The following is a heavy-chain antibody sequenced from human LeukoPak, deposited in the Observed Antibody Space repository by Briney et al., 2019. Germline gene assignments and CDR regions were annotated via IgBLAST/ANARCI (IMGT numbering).Heavy chain of an antibody. D-gene: IGHD4-17*01. CDR2: ISAYNGNT. CDR3: ARDVHDYGDYSFDY. Sequence: ASVKVSCKASGYTFTSYGISWVRQAPGQGLEWMGWISAYNGNTNYAQKFQGRVTMTRDTSISTAYMELSRLRSDDTAVYYCARDVHDYGDYSFDYWGQGTLVTVSS. CDR1: GYTFTSYG. V-gene: IGHV1-18*01. J-gene: IGHJ4*02.